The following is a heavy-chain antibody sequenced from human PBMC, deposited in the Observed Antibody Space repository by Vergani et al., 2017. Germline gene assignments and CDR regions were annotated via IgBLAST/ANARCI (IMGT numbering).Heavy chain of an antibody. V-gene: IGHV3-30*02. J-gene: IGHJ4*02. D-gene: IGHD3-16*01. CDR3: AKHFRGWGIDY. CDR2: IQFDGSNQ. Sequence: QVQLVESGGGVVRRGGSLRLSCATSGFTLSNYDMQWIRQGPGKGLEFVAFIQFDGSNQYYADSVKGRFTLSRDFSKNTLYLQMKSLRTDDTATYYCAKHFRGWGIDYWGQGTQVIVSS. CDR1: GFTLSNYD.